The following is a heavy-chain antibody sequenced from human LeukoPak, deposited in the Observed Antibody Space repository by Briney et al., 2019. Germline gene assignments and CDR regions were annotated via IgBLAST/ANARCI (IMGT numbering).Heavy chain of an antibody. CDR2: ISPSGST. CDR1: GGSVTTYH. Sequence: SETLSLTCAVSGGSVTTYHWSWIRQPAGKGLEWIGRISPSGSTKYNPSLKSRVTISVDTSKNQFSLRLSSVTAADPAVYYCASTLLWTDYYMDVWGKGTTVTISS. D-gene: IGHD3-10*01. V-gene: IGHV4-4*07. CDR3: ASTLLWTDYYMDV. J-gene: IGHJ6*03.